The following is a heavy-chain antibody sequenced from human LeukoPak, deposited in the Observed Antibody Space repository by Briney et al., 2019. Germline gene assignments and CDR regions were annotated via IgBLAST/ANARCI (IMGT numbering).Heavy chain of an antibody. CDR3: AKGFATVNSYLDY. CDR1: GFTFSSYG. V-gene: IGHV3-43D*03. Sequence: GGSLRLSCAASGFTFSSYGMSWVRQAPGKGLEWVSLISWDGGSTYYVDSVKGRFTISRDNSKNSLYLQMNSLRAEDTALYYCAKGFATVNSYLDYWGQGTLVTVSS. CDR2: ISWDGGST. D-gene: IGHD4-17*01. J-gene: IGHJ4*02.